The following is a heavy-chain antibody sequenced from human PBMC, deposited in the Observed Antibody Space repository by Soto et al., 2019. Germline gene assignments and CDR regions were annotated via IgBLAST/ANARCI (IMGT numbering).Heavy chain of an antibody. D-gene: IGHD3-22*01. CDR2: ISAYNGNT. V-gene: IGHV1-18*04. J-gene: IGHJ4*01. CDR3: AIDRLDDSSGFYTY. Sequence: SVKVSCKASGYTFTSYGISSVRQAPGQGLEWMGWISAYNGNTNYAQKLQGRVTMTTDTSTSTAYMELRSLRSDDTAVYYCAIDRLDDSSGFYTYCGLGTLGIVSA. CDR1: GYTFTSYG.